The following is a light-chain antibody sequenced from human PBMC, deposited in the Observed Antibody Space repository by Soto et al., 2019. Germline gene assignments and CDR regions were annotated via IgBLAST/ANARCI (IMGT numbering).Light chain of an antibody. Sequence: EIVLTQSPATLSLSPGERATLSCRASQSVSSYLAWYQQKPGQAPRLLIYDASNRATVIPARFSGSGSGTDFTLTISCLEPEDFAVYYFQQRSNWPPWTFGQGTKVEIK. J-gene: IGKJ1*01. CDR3: QQRSNWPPWT. CDR1: QSVSSY. CDR2: DAS. V-gene: IGKV3-11*01.